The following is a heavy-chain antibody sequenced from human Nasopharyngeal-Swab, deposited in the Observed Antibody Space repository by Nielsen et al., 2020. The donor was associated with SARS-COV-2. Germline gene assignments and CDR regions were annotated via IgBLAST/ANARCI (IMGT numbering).Heavy chain of an antibody. CDR1: GGSISSYY. D-gene: IGHD1-26*01. J-gene: IGHJ6*02. V-gene: IGHV4-34*01. CDR3: ARAGRVGDAFTGLDV. Sequence: GSLRLSCTVSGGSISSYYWSWIRQPPGKGLEWIGEINHNERTNYNPSLRSRVTMLVDTSNNQVSLKLSSVTATDTGVYYCARAGRVGDAFTGLDVWGQGTTVTVSS. CDR2: INHNERT.